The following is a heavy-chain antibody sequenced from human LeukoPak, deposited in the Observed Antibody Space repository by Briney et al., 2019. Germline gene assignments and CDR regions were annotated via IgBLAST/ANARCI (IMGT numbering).Heavy chain of an antibody. CDR2: IYYSGSA. CDR3: ARAAHSSSTGFGY. J-gene: IGHJ4*02. CDR1: GGSISSSSYY. V-gene: IGHV4-39*07. D-gene: IGHD6-6*01. Sequence: SETLSLTCTVSGGSISSSSYYWGWIRQPPGKGLEWIGSIYYSGSAYYNPSLKSRVTISVDTSKNQFSLKLSSVTAADTAVYYCARAAHSSSTGFGYWGQGTLVTVSS.